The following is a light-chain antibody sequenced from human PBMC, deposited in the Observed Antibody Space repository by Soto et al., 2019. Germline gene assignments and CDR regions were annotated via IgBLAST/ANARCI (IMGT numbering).Light chain of an antibody. J-gene: IGKJ1*01. Sequence: DIQMTQSPSTLSASVGDRVSITCRASQSISRQLAWYQQKPGKAPNLLIYQASNLETGVPSRFTGSGSGTEFTLTIGSLQPDDLATYCRLQYQSYWTFGQGTKVEVK. CDR1: QSISRQ. V-gene: IGKV1-5*03. CDR2: QAS. CDR3: LQYQSYWT.